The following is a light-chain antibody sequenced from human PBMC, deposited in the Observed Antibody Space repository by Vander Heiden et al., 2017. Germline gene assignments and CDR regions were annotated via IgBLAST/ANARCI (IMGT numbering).Light chain of an antibody. CDR2: DAS. CDR3: QQRSNWPPWT. CDR1: QSVSSY. Sequence: IVLTQSPATLSLSLGERATLSCRASQSVSSYFAWYQQKPGQAPRLLIYDASNRATGIPARFSGSGSGTDFTLTISSLEPEDFAVYYCQQRSNWPPWTFGQGTKVEIK. V-gene: IGKV3-11*01. J-gene: IGKJ1*01.